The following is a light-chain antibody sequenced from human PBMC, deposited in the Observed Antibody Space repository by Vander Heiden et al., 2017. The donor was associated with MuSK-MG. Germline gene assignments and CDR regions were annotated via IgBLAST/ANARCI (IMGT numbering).Light chain of an antibody. V-gene: IGLV3-19*01. Sequence: SSELTHDPAVSVALGQTVSITCQGDSHRSYYASWYQQKPGQAPVLVIYGKNNRPSGIPDRFSGSSSGNTASLTITGAQAEDEADYCCNSRDSSGNHVVFGGGTKLTVL. CDR2: GKN. J-gene: IGLJ2*01. CDR1: SHRSYY. CDR3: NSRDSSGNHVV.